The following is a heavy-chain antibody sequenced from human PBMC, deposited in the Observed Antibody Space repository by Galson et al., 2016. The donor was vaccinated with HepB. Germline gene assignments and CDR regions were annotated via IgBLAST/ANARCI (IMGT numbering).Heavy chain of an antibody. CDR1: GSTFSNFW. CDR3: ARDLAGAFDY. V-gene: IGHV3-74*01. J-gene: IGHJ4*02. CDR2: INEDGSTT. Sequence: SLRPSCAASGSTFSNFWMHWVRQAPGKGLVWVSRINEDGSTTSYADSVKGRFTISRDNAQNTLFLQMNSLRAEDTGVYYCARDLAGAFDYWGQGTLVTVSS. D-gene: IGHD1-26*01.